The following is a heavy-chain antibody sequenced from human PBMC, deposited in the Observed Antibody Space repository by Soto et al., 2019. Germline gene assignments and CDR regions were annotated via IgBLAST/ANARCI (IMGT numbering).Heavy chain of an antibody. V-gene: IGHV1-69*13. Sequence: SVKVSCKASGYTFTGYYMHWVRQAPGQGLEWMGGIIPIFGTANYAQKFQGRVTITADESTSTAYMELSSLRSEDTAVYYCARDREVDGYKYDYWGQGTLVTVSS. J-gene: IGHJ4*02. CDR3: ARDREVDGYKYDY. CDR2: IIPIFGTA. CDR1: GYTFTGYY. D-gene: IGHD5-12*01.